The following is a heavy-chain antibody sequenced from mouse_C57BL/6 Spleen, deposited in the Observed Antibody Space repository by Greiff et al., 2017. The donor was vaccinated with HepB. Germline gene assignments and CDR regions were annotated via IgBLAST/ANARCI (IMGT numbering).Heavy chain of an antibody. Sequence: DVMLVESGGGLVKPGGSLKLSCAASGFTFSDYGMHWVRQAPEKGLEWVAYISSGSSTIYYADTVKGRFTISRDNAKNTLFLQMTSLRSEDTAMYYCARRRGRYDAMDYWGQGTSVTVSS. CDR3: ARRRGRYDAMDY. CDR2: ISSGSSTI. CDR1: GFTFSDYG. J-gene: IGHJ4*01. V-gene: IGHV5-17*01.